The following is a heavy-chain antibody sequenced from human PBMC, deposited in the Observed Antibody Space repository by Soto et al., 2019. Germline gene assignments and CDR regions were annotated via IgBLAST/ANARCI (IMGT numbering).Heavy chain of an antibody. D-gene: IGHD6-19*01. J-gene: IGHJ4*02. CDR3: VKVRGWYPFFDS. Sequence: PGGSLRLSCAASGFTFSSSAMTWVRQAPGQGLEWVSTVSGSGSTTYYADSVKGRFTISRDISKNTLYLQMNSVRAEDTAIYYCVKVRGWYPFFDSWGQGTLVTVSS. CDR2: VSGSGSTT. V-gene: IGHV3-23*01. CDR1: GFTFSSSA.